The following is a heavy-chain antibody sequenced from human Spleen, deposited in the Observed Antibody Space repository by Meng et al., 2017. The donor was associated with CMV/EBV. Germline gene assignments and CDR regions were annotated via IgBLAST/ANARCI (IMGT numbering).Heavy chain of an antibody. CDR2: INPNYDGT. J-gene: IGHJ5*02. V-gene: IGHV1-2*06. D-gene: IGHD3-10*01. Sequence: KASGYPFTGYYIHWVRQAPGQGLEWMGRINPNYDGTNYAQKFQGRVTMTRDTSISTAYMELSSLRSDDTAVYYCARDPSGGWDWFDPWGQGTLVTVSS. CDR3: ARDPSGGWDWFDP. CDR1: GYPFTGYY.